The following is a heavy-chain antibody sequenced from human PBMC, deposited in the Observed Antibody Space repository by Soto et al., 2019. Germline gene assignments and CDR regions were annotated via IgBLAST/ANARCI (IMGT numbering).Heavy chain of an antibody. V-gene: IGHV1-18*04. Sequence: ASVKVSCKASGYTFTSYGISWVRQAPGQGLEWMGWISAYNGNTNYAQKLQGRVTMTTDTSTSTAYMELRSLRSDDTAVYYCAGYDSSGYFEGAFDIWGQGTMVTVSS. J-gene: IGHJ3*02. CDR3: AGYDSSGYFEGAFDI. D-gene: IGHD3-22*01. CDR1: GYTFTSYG. CDR2: ISAYNGNT.